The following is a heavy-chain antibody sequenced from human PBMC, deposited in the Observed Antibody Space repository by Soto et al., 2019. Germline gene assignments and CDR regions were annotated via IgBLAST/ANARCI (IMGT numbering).Heavy chain of an antibody. CDR1: GFTFSNYA. CDR3: ARKVSSGCYTALDY. Sequence: EVQLLESGGGLVQPGGSLRLSCAASGFTFSNYAMSWVRQAPGKGLEWVSVICGSGGYTYYADSVKGRFTISRDNSKNTLYLHMNSLRAEDTAVYYCARKVSSGCYTALDYWGQGTLVTVSS. J-gene: IGHJ4*02. V-gene: IGHV3-23*01. D-gene: IGHD2-2*02. CDR2: ICGSGGYT.